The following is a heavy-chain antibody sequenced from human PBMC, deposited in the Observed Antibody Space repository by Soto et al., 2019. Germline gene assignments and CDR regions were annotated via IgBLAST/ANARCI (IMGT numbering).Heavy chain of an antibody. J-gene: IGHJ6*02. V-gene: IGHV4-38-2*01. CDR2: IYSSGRT. D-gene: IGHD2-21*02. CDR3: VRHATEHTAYYYSAMDF. Sequence: SETLSLTCAVSCYSISSGYNWGWLRPPPGKGLEWIGSIYSSGRTYYNPSLNSRVTISLDTAKNQIHLKLNSVTAADTAVHYCVRHATEHTAYYYSAMDFWAQGSTVTVSS. CDR1: CYSISSGYN.